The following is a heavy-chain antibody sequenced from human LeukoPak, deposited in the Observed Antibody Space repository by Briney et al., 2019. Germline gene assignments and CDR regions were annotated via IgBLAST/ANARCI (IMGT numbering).Heavy chain of an antibody. J-gene: IGHJ4*02. CDR1: DDSISDYY. CDR2: FHNSGTS. Sequence: SETLSLTCTVSDDSISDYYRGWLRQPPGKGLEWIGYFHNSGTSTYNPSLKSRVTISADTSKNQFSLTLNSRTTADTAVYYCTRGAGWLIDYWGQGILVTVSS. V-gene: IGHV4-59*01. CDR3: TRGAGWLIDY. D-gene: IGHD3-16*01.